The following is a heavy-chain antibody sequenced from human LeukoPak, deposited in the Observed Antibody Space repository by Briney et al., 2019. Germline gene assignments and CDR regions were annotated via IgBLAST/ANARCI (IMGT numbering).Heavy chain of an antibody. D-gene: IGHD3-22*01. Sequence: PGGSLSPSWQPPEFPAITNNITWVRQAPGKGLKWVSVIYSGGSTYYADSVKGRFTISRDNSKNTLYLQMDSLRAEDTAVYYCARYSSGYYAFDYWGQGTLVTVSS. CDR2: IYSGGST. J-gene: IGHJ4*02. CDR1: EFPAITNN. CDR3: ARYSSGYYAFDY. V-gene: IGHV3-66*01.